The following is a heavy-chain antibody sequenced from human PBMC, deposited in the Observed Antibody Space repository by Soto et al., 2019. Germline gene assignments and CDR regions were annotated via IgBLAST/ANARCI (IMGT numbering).Heavy chain of an antibody. V-gene: IGHV3-9*01. CDR2: ISWNSGSI. J-gene: IGHJ4*02. D-gene: IGHD6-13*01. CDR1: GFTFDDYA. CDR3: AKGAGYSSSWYVDY. Sequence: EVQLVESGGGLVQPGRSLRLSCAASGFTFDDYAMHWVRQAPGKGLEWVSGISWNSGSIGYADSVKGRFTISRDNAKNSLYLQMNSLRAEDTAFYYCAKGAGYSSSWYVDYWGQGTLVTVSS.